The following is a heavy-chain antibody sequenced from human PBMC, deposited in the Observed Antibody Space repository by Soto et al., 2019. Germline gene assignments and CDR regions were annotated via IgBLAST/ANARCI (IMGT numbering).Heavy chain of an antibody. CDR1: GGSISSSSYY. V-gene: IGHV4-39*01. CDR3: ARHKVGRFDY. Sequence: SETLSLTCTVSGGSISSSSYYWGWIRQPPGKGLEWIGSIYYSGSTYYNPSLKSRVTISVDTSKNQFSLKLSSVTAADTAVYYCARHKVGRFDYWGQGTLVTVSS. CDR2: IYYSGST. D-gene: IGHD2-2*01. J-gene: IGHJ4*02.